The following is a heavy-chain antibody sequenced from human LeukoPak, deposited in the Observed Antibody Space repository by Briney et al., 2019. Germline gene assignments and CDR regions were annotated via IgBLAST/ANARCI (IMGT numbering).Heavy chain of an antibody. CDR3: ARDGGYYYDSSGYKDTFDI. D-gene: IGHD3-22*01. CDR2: ISGSGGST. CDR1: GFTFSSYG. V-gene: IGHV3-23*01. Sequence: PGGSLRLSCAASGFTFSSYGMSWVRQAPGKGLEWVSAISGSGGSTYYADSVKGRFTISRDNSKNTLYLQMNSLRAEDTAVYYCARDGGYYYDSSGYKDTFDIWGQGTMVTVSS. J-gene: IGHJ3*02.